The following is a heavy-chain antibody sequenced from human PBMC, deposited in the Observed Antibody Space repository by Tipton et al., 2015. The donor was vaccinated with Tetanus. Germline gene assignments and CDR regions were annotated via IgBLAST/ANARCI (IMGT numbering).Heavy chain of an antibody. D-gene: IGHD3-10*01. CDR2: IYYSGGT. CDR1: GGSISSYY. Sequence: TLSLTCTVSGGSISSYYWSWIRQPPGKGLEWIGYIYYSGGTNYNPSLKSRVTISVDTSKNQFSLKLSSVTAADTAVYYCATYNYYGSGSYPWFDPWGQGTLVTVSS. J-gene: IGHJ5*02. V-gene: IGHV4-59*01. CDR3: ATYNYYGSGSYPWFDP.